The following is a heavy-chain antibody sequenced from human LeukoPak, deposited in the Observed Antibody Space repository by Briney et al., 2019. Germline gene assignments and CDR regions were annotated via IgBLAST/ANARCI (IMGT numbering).Heavy chain of an antibody. J-gene: IGHJ5*02. CDR1: GGSFSGYY. Sequence: PSETLSLTCAVYGGSFSGYYWSWIRQPPGKGLEWIGYIYYSGSANYNPSLESRVTISVDTSKNQFSLGLRSVTAADTAVYYCASAGSYFPPNWFDPWGQGTLVTVSS. CDR2: IYYSGSA. D-gene: IGHD3-10*01. CDR3: ASAGSYFPPNWFDP. V-gene: IGHV4-59*08.